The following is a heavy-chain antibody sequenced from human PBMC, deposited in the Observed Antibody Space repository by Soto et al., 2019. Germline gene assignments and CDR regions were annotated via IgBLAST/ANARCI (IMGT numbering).Heavy chain of an antibody. CDR3: AKEKWLVS. J-gene: IGHJ4*02. D-gene: IGHD6-19*01. V-gene: IGHV3-7*04. CDR1: GFTFSTYW. CDR2: INEDGSAK. Sequence: EVQLVESGGGLVQPGGSLRLYCAASGFTFSTYWMSWVRQAPGKGLEWVANINEDGSAKYYVDSVRGLFTISRDTANNTRNLKMNRLRAEDTAVYYCAKEKWLVSWGQGTLVTVSS.